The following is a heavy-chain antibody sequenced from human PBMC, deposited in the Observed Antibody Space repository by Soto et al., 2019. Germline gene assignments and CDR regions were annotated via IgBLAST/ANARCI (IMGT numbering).Heavy chain of an antibody. D-gene: IGHD5-18*01. CDR1: GGSIDSYY. J-gene: IGHJ4*02. CDR3: ETNVDTATGYDY. Sequence: SETLSLTCTVSGGSIDSYYWSWIRQRPGKGLEWIGYIYHSGSTDYNPSLNSRVTISVATSRKQFSLNLTSVTAADTAAYYCETNVDTATGYDYWGQGALVTVSS. CDR2: IYHSGST. V-gene: IGHV4-59*01.